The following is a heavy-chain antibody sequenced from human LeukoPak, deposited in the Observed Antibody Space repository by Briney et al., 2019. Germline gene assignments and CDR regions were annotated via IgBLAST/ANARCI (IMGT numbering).Heavy chain of an antibody. CDR3: ARDSDDTFDI. D-gene: IGHD2-21*02. V-gene: IGHV6-1*01. CDR1: GDSVSSNSA. Sequence: SQTLSLTCVISGDSVSSNSAWNWVRQSPSRGLEWLGRTYYRSQWYYDYATSVKGRITISPDTSRNQFSLHLNSVTSEDTAVYYCARDSDDTFDIWGQGTMVTVSS. J-gene: IGHJ3*02. CDR2: TYYRSQWYY.